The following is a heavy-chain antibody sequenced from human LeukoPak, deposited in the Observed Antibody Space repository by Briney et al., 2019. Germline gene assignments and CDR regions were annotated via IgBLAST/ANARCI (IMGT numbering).Heavy chain of an antibody. CDR2: ISGSGGST. J-gene: IGHJ4*02. CDR1: GFTFSRYW. CDR3: AKIYSGYESSDY. V-gene: IGHV3-23*01. Sequence: PGGSLRLSCAASGFTFSRYWMNWVRQAPGKGLEWVSAISGSGGSTYYADSVKGRFTISRDNSKNTLYLQMNSLRAEDTAVYYCAKIYSGYESSDYWGQGTLVTVSS. D-gene: IGHD5-12*01.